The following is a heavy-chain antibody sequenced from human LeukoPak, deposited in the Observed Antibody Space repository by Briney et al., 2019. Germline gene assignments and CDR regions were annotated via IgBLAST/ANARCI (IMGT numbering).Heavy chain of an antibody. CDR2: INWNGGST. D-gene: IGHD3-10*01. Sequence: GGSLRLSCAASGFTFDDYGMSWVRQAPGKGLEWVSGINWNGGSTGYADSVKGRFTISRDNAKNSLYLQMSSLRVEDTAVYYCAKVANYYYGSENYYFFEHWGQGTPVTASS. V-gene: IGHV3-20*04. CDR1: GFTFDDYG. J-gene: IGHJ4*02. CDR3: AKVANYYYGSENYYFFEH.